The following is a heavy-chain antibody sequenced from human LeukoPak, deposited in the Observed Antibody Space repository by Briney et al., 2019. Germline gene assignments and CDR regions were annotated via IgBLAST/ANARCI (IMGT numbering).Heavy chain of an antibody. Sequence: GGSLRLSCAASGFTFSSYAMSWVRQAPGKGLEWVSAISGSGGSTYYADSVKGRSTISRDNSKNTLYLQMNSLRAEDTAVYYCAKAYDSSGYYGYWGQGTLVTVSS. CDR1: GFTFSSYA. V-gene: IGHV3-23*01. J-gene: IGHJ4*02. CDR2: ISGSGGST. CDR3: AKAYDSSGYYGY. D-gene: IGHD3-22*01.